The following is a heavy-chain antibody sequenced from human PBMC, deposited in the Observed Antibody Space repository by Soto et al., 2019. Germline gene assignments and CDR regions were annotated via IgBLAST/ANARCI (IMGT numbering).Heavy chain of an antibody. Sequence: SETLSLTCSVSGGSISSYYLGWIRQPPGKGLEWIGYISYTGSTDYSPSLKSRVTISVDTSKNQFSLKVRSVTAADTAIYFCARHYPIGNNWNYFDYWGRGTLVTVSS. CDR1: GGSISSYY. J-gene: IGHJ4*02. D-gene: IGHD1-1*01. CDR2: ISYTGST. V-gene: IGHV4-59*08. CDR3: ARHYPIGNNWNYFDY.